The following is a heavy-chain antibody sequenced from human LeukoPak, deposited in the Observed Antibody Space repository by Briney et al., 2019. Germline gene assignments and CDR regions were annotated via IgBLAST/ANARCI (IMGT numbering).Heavy chain of an antibody. V-gene: IGHV4-39*01. D-gene: IGHD6-13*01. Sequence: PSETLSLTCTVSGGSIGSSSFFWGWIRQPPGKGLEWVGSTYYYSGRTDYNPSLQSRVTLSADTSKNQFSLMVTSVTATDTAVYYCARQSGPYSSRWSDYWGQGILVIVSS. CDR1: GGSIGSSSFF. J-gene: IGHJ4*02. CDR3: ARQSGPYSSRWSDY. CDR2: TYYYSGRT.